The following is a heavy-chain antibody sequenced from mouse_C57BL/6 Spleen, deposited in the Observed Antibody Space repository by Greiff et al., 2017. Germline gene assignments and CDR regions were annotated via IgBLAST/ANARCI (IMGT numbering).Heavy chain of an antibody. V-gene: IGHV1-61*01. CDR1: GYTFTSYW. D-gene: IGHD1-1*01. CDR3: AKCYYEDLYAMDY. CDR2: IYPSDSET. J-gene: IGHJ4*01. Sequence: VQLQQPGAELVRPGSSVKLSCKASGYTFTSYWMDWVKQRPGQGLEWIGNIYPSDSETHYNQKFKDKATLTVDKSSSTAYMPLSSLTSEDSAVYYCAKCYYEDLYAMDYWGQVTSVTVSS.